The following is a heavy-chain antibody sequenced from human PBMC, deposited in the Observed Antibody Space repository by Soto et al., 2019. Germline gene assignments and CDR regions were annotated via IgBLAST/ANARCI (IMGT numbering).Heavy chain of an antibody. V-gene: IGHV3-23*01. CDR3: AKDPNGDYIGAFDD. D-gene: IGHD4-17*01. CDR1: GFDFSNYA. Sequence: EVQLLESGGDLVQPGGSLRLSCVASGFDFSNYAVTWVRQAQGKGLEWVSSISRRSSVIYYAESVKGRFIISRDNSKNTLYLQMNSLRAEDTARYYCAKDPNGDYIGAFDDWGQGTLVTVSS. J-gene: IGHJ4*02. CDR2: ISRRSSVI.